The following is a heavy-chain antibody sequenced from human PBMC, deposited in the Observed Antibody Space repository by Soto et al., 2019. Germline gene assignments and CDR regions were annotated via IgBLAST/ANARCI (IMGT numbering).Heavy chain of an antibody. J-gene: IGHJ4*02. V-gene: IGHV3-23*01. CDR3: AKDRHSGSGAGCSGY. CDR1: GFTFSSYA. D-gene: IGHD1-26*01. Sequence: GGSLRLSCAASGFTFSSYAMSWVRQAPGKGLEWVSAISGSGGSTYYADSVKGRFTISRDNSKNTLYLQMNSQRAEDTAVYYCAKDRHSGSGAGCSGYWGQGTLVTVSS. CDR2: ISGSGGST.